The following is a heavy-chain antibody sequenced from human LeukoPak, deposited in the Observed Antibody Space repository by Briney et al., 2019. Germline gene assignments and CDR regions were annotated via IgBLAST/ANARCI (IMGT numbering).Heavy chain of an antibody. CDR2: INHSGST. CDR1: GGSFSGYY. V-gene: IGHV4-34*01. CDR3: ARESGVVVAATGGGAFDI. D-gene: IGHD2-15*01. J-gene: IGHJ3*02. Sequence: SETLSLTCVVYGGSFSGYYWSWIRQPPGKGLEWIGEINHSGSTNYNPSLKSRVIISVDTSKNQFSLKLTSVTAADTAVYYCARESGVVVAATGGGAFDIWGQGTMVTVSS.